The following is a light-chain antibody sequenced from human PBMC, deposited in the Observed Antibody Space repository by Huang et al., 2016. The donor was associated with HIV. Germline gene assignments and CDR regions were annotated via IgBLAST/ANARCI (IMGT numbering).Light chain of an antibody. CDR2: DTS. CDR3: QQPGS. V-gene: IGKV3-11*01. Sequence: EIVLTQSPATLSLSPGERATLSCRTSQSVGGYLAWHQQKPGQAPRLLIYDTSTRATGIPARFSGSGSETNFTLTISSLEPEDFAVYYCQQPGSFGQGTKVDIK. J-gene: IGKJ2*01. CDR1: QSVGGY.